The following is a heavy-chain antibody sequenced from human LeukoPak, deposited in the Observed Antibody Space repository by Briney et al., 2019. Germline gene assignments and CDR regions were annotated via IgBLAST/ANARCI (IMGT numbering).Heavy chain of an antibody. J-gene: IGHJ4*02. CDR3: GLVGY. CDR1: GFTFSSYA. V-gene: IGHV3-30*04. CDR2: ISYDGSNK. Sequence: GGSLRLSCEASGFTFSSYAMHWVRQAPGKGLEWVAVISYDGSNKYYADSVKGRFTISRDNSKNTLYLQMNSLRAEDTAVYYCGLVGYWGQGTLVTVSS.